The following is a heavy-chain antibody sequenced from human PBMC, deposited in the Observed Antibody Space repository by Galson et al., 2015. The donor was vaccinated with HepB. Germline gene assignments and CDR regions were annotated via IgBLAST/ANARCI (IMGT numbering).Heavy chain of an antibody. D-gene: IGHD2-8*02. Sequence: CAISGGSVSSNSVAWNWIRQSPSRGLEWLGRAYFRSKWYDDYSESVKSRIIINPDTSENQFSLQLNSVTPEDTAVYYCARDPGGFDIWGQGTMVTVSS. V-gene: IGHV6-1*01. J-gene: IGHJ3*02. CDR2: AYFRSKWYD. CDR3: ARDPGGFDI. CDR1: GGSVSSNSVA.